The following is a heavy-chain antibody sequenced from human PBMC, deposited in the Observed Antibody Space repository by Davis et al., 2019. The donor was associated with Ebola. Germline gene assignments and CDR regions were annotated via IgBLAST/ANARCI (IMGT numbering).Heavy chain of an antibody. D-gene: IGHD3-3*01. Sequence: ASVKVSCKASGYTFTHYDINWVRQATGQGLEWMGWMNPNSGNTGYASKFQGRVIMTMNTSISTAYMELSSLRSEDTAVYFCARAYGTWSTGFWDNWGQGTLVTVSS. CDR2: MNPNSGNT. CDR1: GYTFTHYD. J-gene: IGHJ4*02. CDR3: ARAYGTWSTGFWDN. V-gene: IGHV1-8*01.